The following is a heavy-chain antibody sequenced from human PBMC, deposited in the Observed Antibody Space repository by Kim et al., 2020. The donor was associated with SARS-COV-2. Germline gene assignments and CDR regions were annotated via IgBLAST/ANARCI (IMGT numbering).Heavy chain of an antibody. CDR3: ARDSIGITMIVSTYYYGMDV. V-gene: IGHV4-34*01. CDR1: GGSFSGYY. CDR2: INHSGST. D-gene: IGHD3-22*01. J-gene: IGHJ6*01. Sequence: SETLSLTCAVYGGSFSGYYWSWIRQPPGKGLVGIGEINHSGSTNYNPPLKSRVTISVDTSKNQFSLKLSSVTAADTAVYYCARDSIGITMIVSTYYYGMDVWGQGTTVTVPS.